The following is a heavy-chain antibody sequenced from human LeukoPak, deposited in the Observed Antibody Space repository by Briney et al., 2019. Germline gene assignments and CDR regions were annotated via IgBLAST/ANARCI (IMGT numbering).Heavy chain of an antibody. CDR2: IYSGGST. V-gene: IGHV3-66*01. CDR1: GFTVSSNY. CDR3: ASYNWNDGFFDY. D-gene: IGHD1-20*01. J-gene: IGHJ4*02. Sequence: GGSLRLSCAASGFTVSSNYMSWVRQAPGKGLEWVSVIYSGGSTYYADSVKGRFTISRDNSKNTLYLQMNSLRDEDTAVYYCASYNWNDGFFDYWGQGTLVTVSS.